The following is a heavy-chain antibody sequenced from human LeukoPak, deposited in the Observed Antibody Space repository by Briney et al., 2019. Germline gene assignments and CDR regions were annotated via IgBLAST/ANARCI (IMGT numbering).Heavy chain of an antibody. CDR3: ASDVVGGTTNY. V-gene: IGHV3-48*01. CDR1: GFTFSSSN. D-gene: IGHD1-26*01. CDR2: ITGSSSAM. Sequence: GGSLRLSCAASGFTFSSSNMHWVRQAPGKGLEWVSYITGSSSAMYYADSVKGRFTISRDNAKDSLFLQMNSLRAEDTAVYYCASDVVGGTTNYWGQGTLVPVSS. J-gene: IGHJ4*02.